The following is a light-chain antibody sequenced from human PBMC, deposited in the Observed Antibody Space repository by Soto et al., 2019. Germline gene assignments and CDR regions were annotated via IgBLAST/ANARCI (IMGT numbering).Light chain of an antibody. V-gene: IGLV1-40*01. CDR3: QSYDSSLSGRVV. Sequence: QSVLTQPPSVSGAPGQRVTISCTGSSSNIGAGYDVHWYQQLPGTAPKLLNYDNSNRPSGVPDRFSGSKSGTSASLAITGLQAEDEADYYCQSYDSSLSGRVVFGGGTKLTVL. CDR1: SSNIGAGYD. CDR2: DNS. J-gene: IGLJ2*01.